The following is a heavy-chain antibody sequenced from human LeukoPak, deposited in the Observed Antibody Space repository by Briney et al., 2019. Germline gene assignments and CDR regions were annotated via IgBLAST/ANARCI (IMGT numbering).Heavy chain of an antibody. CDR1: GFTFSNYA. CDR3: AMGLNDYGGNAFDY. D-gene: IGHD4-23*01. Sequence: GTSRRLSCAASGFTFSNYAIQWVRQAPGKGLEWVSFISNDGSNKHYADSVKGRFTISRDNSKNTLYLEMNSLRAEDTAVYYCAMGLNDYGGNAFDYWGQGTLVTVSS. J-gene: IGHJ4*02. V-gene: IGHV3-30*04. CDR2: ISNDGSNK.